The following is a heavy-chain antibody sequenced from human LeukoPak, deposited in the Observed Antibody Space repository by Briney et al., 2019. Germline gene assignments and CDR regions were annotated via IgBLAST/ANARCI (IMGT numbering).Heavy chain of an antibody. V-gene: IGHV4-59*01. Sequence: SETLSLTCGVSGVSISTYYWNWIRQPPGKGLEWIGNIYYTGGTSYNPSLKSRVTISLDTSKNHFSLKMTSVAAADTADYYCARYSRRAYSYYDGLDVWGQGTTVIVSS. J-gene: IGHJ6*02. CDR1: GVSISTYY. D-gene: IGHD2-21*01. CDR2: IYYTGGT. CDR3: ARYSRRAYSYYDGLDV.